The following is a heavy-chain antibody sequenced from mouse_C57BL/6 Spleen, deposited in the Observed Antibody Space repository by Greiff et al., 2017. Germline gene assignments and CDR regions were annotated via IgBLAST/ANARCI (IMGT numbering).Heavy chain of an antibody. CDR1: GYTFTEYT. D-gene: IGHD2-4*01. Sequence: QVHVKQSGAELVKPGASVKLSCKASGYTFTEYTIHWVKQRSGQGLEWIGWFYPGSGSIKYNEKFKDKATLTADKSSSTVYMELSRLTSEDSAVYFCARHEDRLHAMDYWGQGTSVTVSS. V-gene: IGHV1-62-2*01. CDR2: FYPGSGSI. CDR3: ARHEDRLHAMDY. J-gene: IGHJ4*01.